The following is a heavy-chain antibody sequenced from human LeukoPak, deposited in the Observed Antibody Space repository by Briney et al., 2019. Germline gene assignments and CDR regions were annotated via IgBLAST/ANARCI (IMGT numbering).Heavy chain of an antibody. Sequence: SETLSLTCAVYGGSFSGYYWSWIRQPPGKGPEWIGEINHSGSTNYNPSLKSRVTISVDTSKNQFSLKLSSVTAADTAVYYCARWASPYGDDWYFDLWGRGTLVTVSS. CDR2: INHSGST. J-gene: IGHJ2*01. D-gene: IGHD4-17*01. V-gene: IGHV4-34*01. CDR3: ARWASPYGDDWYFDL. CDR1: GGSFSGYY.